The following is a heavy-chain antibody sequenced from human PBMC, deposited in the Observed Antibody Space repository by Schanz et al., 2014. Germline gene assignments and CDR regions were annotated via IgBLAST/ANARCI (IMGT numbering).Heavy chain of an antibody. CDR3: AKHSHYDILTVTRN. V-gene: IGHV3-23*01. D-gene: IGHD3-9*01. CDR1: GFTFSSYA. CDR2: LSGSGGST. Sequence: EVQLLESGGGLVQPGGSLRLSCAASGFTFSSYAMSWVRQAPGKGLEWISALSGSGGSTYYADSVKGHFTISRDNSKNTLYLQMNSQRAEDTAVYYCAKHSHYDILTVTRNWGQGTLVTVSS. J-gene: IGHJ4*02.